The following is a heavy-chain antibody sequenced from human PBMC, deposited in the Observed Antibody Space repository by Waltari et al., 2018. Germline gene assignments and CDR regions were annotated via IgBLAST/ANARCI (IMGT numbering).Heavy chain of an antibody. J-gene: IGHJ3*02. CDR3: ARERSSGWDGAFDI. CDR1: GLTFSSYG. D-gene: IGHD6-19*01. V-gene: IGHV3-33*01. CDR2: IWYDGSNK. Sequence: QVQLVASGGGVVQPGRSLRLSCAASGLTFSSYGMHWVRQAPGKGLEWVAVIWYDGSNKYYADSVKGRFTISRDNSKNTLYLQMNSLRAEDTAVYYCARERSSGWDGAFDIWGQGTMVTVSS.